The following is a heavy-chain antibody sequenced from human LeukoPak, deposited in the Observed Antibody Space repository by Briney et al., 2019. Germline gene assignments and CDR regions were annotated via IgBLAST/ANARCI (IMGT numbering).Heavy chain of an antibody. CDR1: GDSFSGYW. V-gene: IGHV5-51*01. CDR3: VGSTGFPYSFDS. D-gene: IGHD3-9*01. J-gene: IGHJ4*02. CDR2: LYPGNSET. Sequence: GESLKISCKASGDSFSGYWIGGVRQMPGKGLEWMAILYPGNSETRYSPSFQGQVTVSAAESISTAYLQWSSLKASDTAMYYCVGSTGFPYSFDSWGQGTLVTVSS.